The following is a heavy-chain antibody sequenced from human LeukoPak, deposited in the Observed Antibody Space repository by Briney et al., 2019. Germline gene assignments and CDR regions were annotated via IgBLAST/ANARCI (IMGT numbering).Heavy chain of an antibody. CDR1: GASISNFY. CDR2: ISYSGST. CDR3: ARLHCSSPSCHRNWFDP. V-gene: IGHV4-59*01. D-gene: IGHD2-2*01. Sequence: SETLSLTCTVSGASISNFYWSWIRQPPGKGLEWIGAISYSGSTNYNPSLKSRVTMSVDTSKNQFSLKLTSVTAADTAVYYCARLHCSSPSCHRNWFDPWGQGTLVTVSS. J-gene: IGHJ5*02.